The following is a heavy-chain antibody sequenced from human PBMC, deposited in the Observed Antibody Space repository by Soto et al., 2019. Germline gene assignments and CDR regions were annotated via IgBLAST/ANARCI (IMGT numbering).Heavy chain of an antibody. V-gene: IGHV3-23*01. CDR3: AKDGTTTGIHYYAMDV. D-gene: IGHD1-1*01. CDR2: IGRGGDT. CDR1: GFTLTSYG. Sequence: EVQLLESGGGLVQPGGSLRLSCEVSGFTLTSYGMNWVRQAPDKGLEWVSTIGRGGDTYYADSVKGRFTISRVNSKNTLFLQMNSLRAEDTALYFCAKDGTTTGIHYYAMDVWGQGTTVTVSS. J-gene: IGHJ6*02.